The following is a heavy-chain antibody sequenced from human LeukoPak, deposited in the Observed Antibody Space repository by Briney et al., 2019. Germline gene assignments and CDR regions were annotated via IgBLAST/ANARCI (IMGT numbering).Heavy chain of an antibody. V-gene: IGHV4-34*01. J-gene: IGHJ3*02. CDR1: GGSFSGYY. CDR3: ARDHSLDCSSTSCYTLHYAFDI. Sequence: SETLALTCAVYGGSFSGYYWSWIRQPPGKGLEWIGYIYHSGSTYYNPSLKSRVTISVDRSKNQFSLKLSSVTAADTAVYYCARDHSLDCSSTSCYTLHYAFDIWGQGTMVTVSS. D-gene: IGHD2-2*02. CDR2: IYHSGST.